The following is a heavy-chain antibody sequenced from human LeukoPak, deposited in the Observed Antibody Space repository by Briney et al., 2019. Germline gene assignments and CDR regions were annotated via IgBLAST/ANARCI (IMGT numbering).Heavy chain of an antibody. CDR2: ISGSGGST. V-gene: IGHV3-23*01. CDR3: AKGGTTVNTGFRWFDP. CDR1: GFTFSSYA. D-gene: IGHD4-17*01. J-gene: IGHJ5*02. Sequence: GGSLRLSCAASGFTFSSYAMSWVRQAPGKGLEWVSVISGSGGSTYYADSVKGRFTISRDNSKNTLYLQMNSPRAEDTAVYYCAKGGTTVNTGFRWFDPWGQGTLVTVSS.